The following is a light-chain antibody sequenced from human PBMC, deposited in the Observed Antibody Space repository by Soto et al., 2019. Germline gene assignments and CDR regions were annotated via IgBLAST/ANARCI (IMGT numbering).Light chain of an antibody. CDR1: QSVSSN. CDR3: QQYNNWPVT. V-gene: IGKV3-15*01. J-gene: IGKJ1*01. Sequence: EIVMTQSPATLSVSPGDRANLSCRASQSVSSNLAWYQQKPGQAPRLLIYEASTRATGIPARFSGSGSGTEFTLTISSLQSEDFAVYYCQQYNNWPVTFGQGTKVDIK. CDR2: EAS.